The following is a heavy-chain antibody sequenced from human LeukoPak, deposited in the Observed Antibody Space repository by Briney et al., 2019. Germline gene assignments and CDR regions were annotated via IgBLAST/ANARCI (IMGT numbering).Heavy chain of an antibody. CDR1: GFTSSNYA. D-gene: IGHD1-26*01. V-gene: IGHV3-23*01. CDR3: AKAVTIVGARDYFDY. Sequence: GGSLRLSCAASGFTSSNYAMSWVRQPPGKGLEWVSIISPRGDNSYYAESVKGRFTISRDYSKNSLYLQMKSLRVEDTAVYYCAKAVTIVGARDYFDYWGQGTLVTVSS. J-gene: IGHJ4*02. CDR2: ISPRGDNS.